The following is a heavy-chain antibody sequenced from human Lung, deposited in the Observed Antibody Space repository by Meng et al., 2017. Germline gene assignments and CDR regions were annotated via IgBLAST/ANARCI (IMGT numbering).Heavy chain of an antibody. CDR3: ARGGDFDP. V-gene: IGHV7-4-1*02. J-gene: IGHJ5*02. D-gene: IGHD2/OR15-2a*01. CDR1: GYTFTTYT. Sequence: QVQPVPAGSELKKPGASVKVSCKASGYTFTTYTITWVRQAHGRGLEWMGWISTNTGNPTYVQGFTGRFVFSLDTSVSTAYLQISSLEAADTAVYYCARGGDFDPWGQGTLVTVSS. CDR2: ISTNTGNP.